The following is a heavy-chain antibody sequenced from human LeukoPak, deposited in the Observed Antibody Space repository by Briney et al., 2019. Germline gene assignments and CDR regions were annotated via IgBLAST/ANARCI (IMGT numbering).Heavy chain of an antibody. CDR2: IIPSSGST. CDR1: GYIFTSYY. V-gene: IGHV1-46*01. CDR3: ARKDRFEAFDI. J-gene: IGHJ3*02. Sequence: ASAKVSCKASGYIFTSYYIHWMRQAPGQGLEWMGIIIPSSGSTSSAQKFQGRVTMTRGTSTSTVSMELSSLRSEDTALYYCARKDRFEAFDIWGQGTMLIVPS.